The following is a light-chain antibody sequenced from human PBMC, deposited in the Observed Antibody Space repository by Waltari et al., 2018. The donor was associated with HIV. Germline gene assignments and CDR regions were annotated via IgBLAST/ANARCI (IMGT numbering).Light chain of an antibody. V-gene: IGLV2-14*01. CDR2: EVS. J-gene: IGLJ2*01. CDR1: SSDVGGYNY. CDR3: SSYTDSSTLVV. Sequence: QSALTQPASVSGSPGQSITISCTGTSSDVGGYNYVSWDQQHPGNAPNLMIYEVSNRTSGVANRFSGSKSVNTDSLTISGLQAEDEADYYCSSYTDSSTLVVFGGGTKLTVL.